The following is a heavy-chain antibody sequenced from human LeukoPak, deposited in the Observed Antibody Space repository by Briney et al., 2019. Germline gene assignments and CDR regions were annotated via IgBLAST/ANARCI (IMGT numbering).Heavy chain of an antibody. CDR3: ARVHRTVYDSSGYYLLGAFDI. J-gene: IGHJ3*02. D-gene: IGHD3-22*01. CDR2: INPNSGAT. Sequence: ASVKVSCKASGYTLTDYYLHWVRQAPGQGLKWMGWINPNSGATHYAQSFQARVTMTRDTSIASSYMELTGLESDDTAVYYCARVHRTVYDSSGYYLLGAFDIWGQGTMVTVSS. CDR1: GYTLTDYY. V-gene: IGHV1-2*02.